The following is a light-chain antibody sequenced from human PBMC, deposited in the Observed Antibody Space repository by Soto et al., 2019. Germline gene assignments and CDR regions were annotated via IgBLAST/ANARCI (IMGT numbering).Light chain of an antibody. CDR3: QQTNTFPIA. CDR2: VAS. CDR1: QDISSW. V-gene: IGKV1D-12*01. J-gene: IGKJ5*01. Sequence: DIVMTQSPSSVSASVGDRITITCRASQDISSWLAWYQQKPGKAPKLLISVASDLQSGVPSRFSGSGSGTDFTLTISSLQPEDFATYYCQQTNTFPIAFGQGTRLEMK.